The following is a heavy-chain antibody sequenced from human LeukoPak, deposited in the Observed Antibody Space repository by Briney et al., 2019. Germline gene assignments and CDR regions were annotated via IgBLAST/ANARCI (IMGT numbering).Heavy chain of an antibody. CDR3: ARTETPMTQGFSFDY. D-gene: IGHD5-18*01. V-gene: IGHV3-66*01. Sequence: PGGSLRLSCAASGFSVNSNFMSWVRQGPGKGPEWVSVFHTGGSTYYADSVKGRFTISRDNSKNMVYLQMNNLRAEDTAVYYCARTETPMTQGFSFDYWGQGILVTVSS. CDR2: FHTGGST. CDR1: GFSVNSNF. J-gene: IGHJ4*02.